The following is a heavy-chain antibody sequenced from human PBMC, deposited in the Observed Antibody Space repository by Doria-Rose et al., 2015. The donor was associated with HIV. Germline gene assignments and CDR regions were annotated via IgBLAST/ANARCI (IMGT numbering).Heavy chain of an antibody. Sequence: SGPVLVKPTETLTLTCTVSGVSLSSPGMGVSWIRQPPGKALEWLANILSDYDRFYKTSLKSRLTISMSTSKSQVVLTMTDMDPVDTATYYCARIKSSRWYHKYYFDFWGQGTLVIVSA. D-gene: IGHD6-13*01. CDR1: GVSLSSPGMG. V-gene: IGHV2-26*01. CDR3: ARIKSSRWYHKYYFDF. J-gene: IGHJ4*02. CDR2: ILSDYDR.